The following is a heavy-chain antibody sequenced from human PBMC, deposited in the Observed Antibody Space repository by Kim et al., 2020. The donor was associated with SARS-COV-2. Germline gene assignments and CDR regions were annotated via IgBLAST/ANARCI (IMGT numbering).Heavy chain of an antibody. CDR3: SHIIKPEAGMGH. V-gene: IGHV3-15*01. CDR1: GLIFSDAW. J-gene: IGHJ4*02. Sequence: GGSLRLSCTASGLIFSDAWMSWVRQSPGKGLEWIGRIKSYGSGGTIDYAAPVKGRFTISRDDSKNMVYLQINSLKNEDTAVYFCSHIIKPEAGMGHWGQGTLVTVSS. CDR2: IKSYGSGGTI. D-gene: IGHD3-10*01.